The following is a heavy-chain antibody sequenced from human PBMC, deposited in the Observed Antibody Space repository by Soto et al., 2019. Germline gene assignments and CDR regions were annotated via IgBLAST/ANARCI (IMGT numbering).Heavy chain of an antibody. Sequence: QVQLVQSGAEVKKPGSSVKVSCKASGGTFSSYTISWVRQAPGQGLEWMGRIIPILGIANYAQKFQGRVTITADKSTSTADMELSSLRSEDTAVYYCVSSTIFVDYWGQGTLVTVSS. V-gene: IGHV1-69*02. CDR2: IIPILGIA. D-gene: IGHD3-3*01. J-gene: IGHJ4*02. CDR3: VSSTIFVDY. CDR1: GGTFSSYT.